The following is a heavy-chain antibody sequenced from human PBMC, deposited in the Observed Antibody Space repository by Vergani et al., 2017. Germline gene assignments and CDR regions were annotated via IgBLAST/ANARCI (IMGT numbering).Heavy chain of an antibody. CDR2: ISGSGGST. CDR3: ARGGSMAS. V-gene: IGHV3-23*01. J-gene: IGHJ5*02. D-gene: IGHD2/OR15-2a*01. Sequence: EVQLLESGGGLVQPGGSLRLSCAASGFTFSSYAMSWVRQAPGKGLEWVSAISGSGGSTYYADSVKGRFTISRDNAKNSLYLQMNSLRDEDTAVYYCARGGSMASWGQGTLVTVSS. CDR1: GFTFSSYA.